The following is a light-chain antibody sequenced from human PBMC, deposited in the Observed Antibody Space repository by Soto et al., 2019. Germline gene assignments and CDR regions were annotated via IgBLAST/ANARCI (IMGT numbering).Light chain of an antibody. Sequence: QFVIPQPPSMSESPGQSISISCVGTSSDVGAFNYVSWYQHHPGKAPQLIIYDVTSRPSGVSNRFSASKSGNTASLTISGLQAEDEADYYCSSYTTRNTEVFGTGTKVTVL. J-gene: IGLJ1*01. V-gene: IGLV2-14*03. CDR3: SSYTTRNTEV. CDR1: SSDVGAFNY. CDR2: DVT.